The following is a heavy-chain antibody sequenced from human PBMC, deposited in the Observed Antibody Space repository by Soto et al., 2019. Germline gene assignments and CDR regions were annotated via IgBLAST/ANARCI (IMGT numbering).Heavy chain of an antibody. CDR3: AKDVELERPYGMDV. J-gene: IGHJ6*02. D-gene: IGHD1-1*01. V-gene: IGHV3-30*18. Sequence: QVQLVQSGGGVVQPGRSLRLSCAASRFTFSSYGMHWVRQAPGKGLEWVAFISYDGSNKYYADSVKGRFTISRDTSKNTLYLQKNSVRAEDTAVCDCAKDVELERPYGMDVWGQGTTVTVSS. CDR2: ISYDGSNK. CDR1: RFTFSSYG.